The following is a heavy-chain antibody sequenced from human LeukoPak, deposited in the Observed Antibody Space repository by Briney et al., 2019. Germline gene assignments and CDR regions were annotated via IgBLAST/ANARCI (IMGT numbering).Heavy chain of an antibody. J-gene: IGHJ4*02. CDR2: MSYDENTE. CDR3: AKDSGGSMDY. D-gene: IGHD3-16*01. Sequence: PGGSLRLSCAASGFTFSIYAMSWVRQAPRKGLEWVAVMSYDENTESYADSVRGRFTLSRDNSKNTLYLQMNSLRAEDTAVYYCAKDSGGSMDYWGQGTLVTVSS. V-gene: IGHV3-30*18. CDR1: GFTFSIYA.